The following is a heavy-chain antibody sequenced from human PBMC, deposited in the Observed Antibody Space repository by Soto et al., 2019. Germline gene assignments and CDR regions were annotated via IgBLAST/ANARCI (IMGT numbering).Heavy chain of an antibody. Sequence: EVQLLESGGGLVQPGGSLRLSCAASGFTFSSYAMSWVRQAPGKGLEWVSAISGSGGSTYYADSVKGRFTISRDNSKNALDLQMNSLRAEDTAVYYCANEVLWELPLNDYLGQGTLVTVSS. J-gene: IGHJ4*02. V-gene: IGHV3-23*01. CDR3: ANEVLWELPLNDY. D-gene: IGHD1-26*01. CDR2: ISGSGGST. CDR1: GFTFSSYA.